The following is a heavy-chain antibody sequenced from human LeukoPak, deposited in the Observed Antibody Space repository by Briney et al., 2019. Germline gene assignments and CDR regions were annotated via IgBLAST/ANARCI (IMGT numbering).Heavy chain of an antibody. Sequence: SVKVSCKASGGTFSSYAISWARQAPGQGLEWMGGIIPIFGTANYAQKFQGRVTITADKSTSTAYMELSSLSSEDTAVYYCARGAGVIVVVPAAHWYFDLWGRGTLVTVSS. D-gene: IGHD2-2*01. J-gene: IGHJ2*01. V-gene: IGHV1-69*06. CDR3: ARGAGVIVVVPAAHWYFDL. CDR1: GGTFSSYA. CDR2: IIPIFGTA.